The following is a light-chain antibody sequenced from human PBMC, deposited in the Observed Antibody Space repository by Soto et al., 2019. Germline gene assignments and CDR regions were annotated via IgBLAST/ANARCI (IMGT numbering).Light chain of an antibody. CDR2: DVS. V-gene: IGLV2-14*03. Sequence: QSALTQPASVSGSPGQSITISCTGTSSDLGSYNYVSWYQQHPGKAPKLMIYDVSSRPSGVSNRFSGSKSGNTASLTISGLQAEDEADYYCSSYTGSSTLAVFGGGTKLTVL. CDR1: SSDLGSYNY. J-gene: IGLJ2*01. CDR3: SSYTGSSTLAV.